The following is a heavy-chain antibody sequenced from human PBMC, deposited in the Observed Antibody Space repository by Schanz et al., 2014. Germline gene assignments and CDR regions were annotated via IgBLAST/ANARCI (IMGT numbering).Heavy chain of an antibody. CDR3: ARDAADFYDILTEEDY. V-gene: IGHV3-48*04. D-gene: IGHD3-9*01. J-gene: IGHJ4*02. CDR1: GFAFSSYS. CDR2: ISSSGTTI. Sequence: EVQLVESGGGLVQPGGSLRLSCTASGFAFSSYSMNWVRQAPGKGLEWVSYISSSGTTIYYADSVKGRFTISRDNAKNSLYLQMNSLRAEDTAVYYCARDAADFYDILTEEDYWGQGTLVTVSS.